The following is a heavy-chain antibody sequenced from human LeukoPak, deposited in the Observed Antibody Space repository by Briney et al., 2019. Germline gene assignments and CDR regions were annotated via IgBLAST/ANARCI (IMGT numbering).Heavy chain of an antibody. CDR1: GYSFTNYG. CDR3: ARGDCSSTSCYSPTTSFDY. V-gene: IGHV1-18*01. J-gene: IGHJ4*02. D-gene: IGHD2-2*01. Sequence: ASVKVSCKASGYSFTNYGMSWVRQAPGQGLEWMGWISAYNGDTNYAQKFQGRVTITADESTSTAYMELSSLRSEDTAVYYCARGDCSSTSCYSPTTSFDYWGQGTLVTVSS. CDR2: ISAYNGDT.